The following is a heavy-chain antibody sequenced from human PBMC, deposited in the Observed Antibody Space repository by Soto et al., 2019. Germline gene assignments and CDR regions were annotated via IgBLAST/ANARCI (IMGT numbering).Heavy chain of an antibody. CDR2: ISGSGGST. J-gene: IGHJ4*02. CDR1: GFTFSSYA. D-gene: IGHD3-10*01. CDR3: AKDQPVLLWFGELPGPFDY. V-gene: IGHV3-23*01. Sequence: GGSLRLSCAASGFTFSSYAMSWVRQAPGKGLEWVSAISGSGGSTYYADSVKGRFTISRDNSKNTLYLQMNSLRAEDTAVYYCAKDQPVLLWFGELPGPFDYWGQGTLVTVSS.